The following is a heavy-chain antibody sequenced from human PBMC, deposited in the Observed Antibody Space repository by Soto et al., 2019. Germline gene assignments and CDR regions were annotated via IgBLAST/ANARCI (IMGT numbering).Heavy chain of an antibody. D-gene: IGHD6-19*01. Sequence: SSVKVSCKASGGTFSSYAISWVRQAPGQGLDWMGGIIPIFGTANYAQKFQGRVTITADKCTSTAYMELSSLRSEDTAVYYCGNCLSVAGYHYYYVMDVWGQGSTVTVS. CDR2: IIPIFGTA. CDR3: GNCLSVAGYHYYYVMDV. V-gene: IGHV1-69*06. J-gene: IGHJ6*02. CDR1: GGTFSSYA.